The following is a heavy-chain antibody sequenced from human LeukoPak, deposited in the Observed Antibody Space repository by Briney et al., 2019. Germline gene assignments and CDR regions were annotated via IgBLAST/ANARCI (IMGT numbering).Heavy chain of an antibody. CDR3: TTDVGSDSSGGNYYYYYGMDV. D-gene: IGHD3-22*01. CDR2: IKSKTDGGTT. V-gene: IGHV3-15*07. CDR1: GFTFSNAW. Sequence: GGSLRLSCAASGFTFSNAWMNWVRQAPGKGLEWVGRIKSKTDGGTTDYAAPVKGRFTISRDDSKNTLYLQMNSLKTEDTAVYYCTTDVGSDSSGGNYYYYYGMDVWGQGTTVTVSS. J-gene: IGHJ6*02.